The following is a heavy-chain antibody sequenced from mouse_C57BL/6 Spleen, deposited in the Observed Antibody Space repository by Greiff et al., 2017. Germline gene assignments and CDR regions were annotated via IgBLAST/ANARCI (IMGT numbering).Heavy chain of an antibody. V-gene: IGHV1-50*01. CDR2: IDPSDSST. Sequence: QVQLQQPGAELVKPGASVKLSCKASGYTFTSSWMQWVKQRPGQGLAWLGEIDPSDSSTNYHQKFKGKATLTVDTSSSTAYMQLSSLTSEDSAVYYCARRLRYSNYPCYWGQGTTLTVSS. CDR3: ARRLRYSNYPCY. D-gene: IGHD2-5*01. CDR1: GYTFTSSW. J-gene: IGHJ2*01.